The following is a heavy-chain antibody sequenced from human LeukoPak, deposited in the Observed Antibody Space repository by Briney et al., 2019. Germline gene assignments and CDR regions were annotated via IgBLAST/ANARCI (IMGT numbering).Heavy chain of an antibody. Sequence: NPSETLSLTCTVSGGSISSSSYYWGWIRQPPGKGLEWIGSIYYSETTYYNPSLKSRVTISVDTSKNQFSLRLSSVTAADTAVYYCARQRYYGSGSYSLNGFDPWGQGTLVTVSS. D-gene: IGHD3-10*01. CDR1: GGSISSSSYY. J-gene: IGHJ5*02. CDR3: ARQRYYGSGSYSLNGFDP. CDR2: IYYSETT. V-gene: IGHV4-39*01.